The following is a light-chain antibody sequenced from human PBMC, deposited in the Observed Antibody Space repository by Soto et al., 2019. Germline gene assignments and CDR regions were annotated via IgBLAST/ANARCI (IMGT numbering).Light chain of an antibody. CDR2: AAS. J-gene: IGKJ2*02. CDR3: QQSYVTPWT. Sequence: DIQMTQSPPSLSASVGDRVTITCRTSQNINRYLNWYRHKPGRAPELLIYAASTPQSGVPSRISGSGLGTDFTLTTRGLQLEDLATYYCQQSYVTPWTFGQGSRVEV. CDR1: QNINRY. V-gene: IGKV1-39*01.